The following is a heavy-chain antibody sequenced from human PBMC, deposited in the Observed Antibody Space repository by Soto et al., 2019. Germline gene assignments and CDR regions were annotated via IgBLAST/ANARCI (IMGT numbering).Heavy chain of an antibody. V-gene: IGHV3-23*01. CDR3: AKTSGVIVVVISFDH. J-gene: IGHJ4*02. CDR1: GFTFSKYA. Sequence: PGGSLRLSCAASGFTFSKYALTWVRQGPGKGLEWVSAISGSGESKYDADSVKGRFTISRDNSKNTLYLQMNSLRAEDTAIYYFAKTSGVIVVVISFDHWGQGTLVTVSS. CDR2: ISGSGESK. D-gene: IGHD3-22*01.